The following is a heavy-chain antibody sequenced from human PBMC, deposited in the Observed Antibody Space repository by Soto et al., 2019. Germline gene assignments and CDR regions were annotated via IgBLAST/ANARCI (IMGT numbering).Heavy chain of an antibody. D-gene: IGHD2-15*01. CDR1: GGSISSGGYS. CDR3: ASGYCSGGSCSPFYY. J-gene: IGHJ4*02. Sequence: QLQLQESGSGLVKPSQTLSLTCAVSGGSISSGGYSWSWIRQPPGKGLEWIGYIYHSGSTYYNPSLKSRVTISVDRSKNQFSLKLSSVTAADTAXXXXASGYCSGGSCSPFYYWGQGTLVTVSS. V-gene: IGHV4-30-2*01. CDR2: IYHSGST.